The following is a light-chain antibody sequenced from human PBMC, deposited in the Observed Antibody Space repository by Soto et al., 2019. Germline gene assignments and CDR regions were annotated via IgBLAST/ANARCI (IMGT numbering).Light chain of an antibody. V-gene: IGLV2-8*01. CDR1: SSDVGGYDY. Sequence: QSVLTQPPSASGCAGQSVTISCTGTSSDVGGYDYVSWYQQRPGKAPKLLIHEVTKRPSGVPDRFSGSKSGNTASLTVSGLQAEDEADYYCSSYAGRTLYVFGTGTKVIVL. CDR3: SSYAGRTLYV. J-gene: IGLJ1*01. CDR2: EVT.